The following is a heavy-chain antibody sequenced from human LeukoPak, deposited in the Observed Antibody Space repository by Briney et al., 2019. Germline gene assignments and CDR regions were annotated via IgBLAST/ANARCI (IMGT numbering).Heavy chain of an antibody. Sequence: GGSLRLSRETSGFILGNYGMHWVRQAPGKGMVWVARINNDGSSTTYADSVKGRFTISRDNARNTPYLQMNSLRAENTAIYYCARDGISCTGGHCYFASWGQGTLVTVSS. CDR3: ARDGISCTGGHCYFAS. CDR2: INNDGSST. V-gene: IGHV3-74*01. D-gene: IGHD2-8*02. CDR1: GFILGNYG. J-gene: IGHJ4*02.